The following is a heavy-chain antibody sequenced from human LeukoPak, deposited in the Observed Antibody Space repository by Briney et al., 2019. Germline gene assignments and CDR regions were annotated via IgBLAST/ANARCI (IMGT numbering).Heavy chain of an antibody. CDR2: IKQDGSEK. Sequence: GGSLRLSCAASGFTFSSYWMSWVRQAPGKGLEWVANIKQDGSEKYYVDSVKGRFTISRDNAKNSLYLQMNSLRAGDTAVYYCARGNYDILTGYSENFDYWGQGTLVTVSS. CDR1: GFTFSSYW. V-gene: IGHV3-7*01. J-gene: IGHJ4*02. D-gene: IGHD3-9*01. CDR3: ARGNYDILTGYSENFDY.